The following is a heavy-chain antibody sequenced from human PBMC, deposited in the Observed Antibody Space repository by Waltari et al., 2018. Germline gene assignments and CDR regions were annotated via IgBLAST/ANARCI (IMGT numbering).Heavy chain of an antibody. CDR2: IYYSGST. CDR1: GGSISSYY. J-gene: IGHJ4*02. Sequence: QVQLQESGPGLVKPSETLSLTCTVSGGSISSYYWSWIRKPPGKGLDWIGYIYYSGSTNYNPSLKSRVTISVDTSKNQFSLKLSSVTAADTAVYYCARGDQKRGYYFDYWGQGTLVTVSS. CDR3: ARGDQKRGYYFDY. V-gene: IGHV4-59*01. D-gene: IGHD2-21*01.